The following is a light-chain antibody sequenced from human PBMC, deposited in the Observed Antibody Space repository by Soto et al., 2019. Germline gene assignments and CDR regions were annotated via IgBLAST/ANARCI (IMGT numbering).Light chain of an antibody. CDR3: QQYGSSPRT. Sequence: DIQMTQSPSTLSASVGDRVTITCRASQSISSWLAWYQQKPGKAPKLLIYKASSLESGVPSRFSGSGSGTEFTLTISSLQPDDFAVYYCQQYGSSPRTSGQGTKVDIK. J-gene: IGKJ1*01. CDR1: QSISSW. CDR2: KAS. V-gene: IGKV1-5*03.